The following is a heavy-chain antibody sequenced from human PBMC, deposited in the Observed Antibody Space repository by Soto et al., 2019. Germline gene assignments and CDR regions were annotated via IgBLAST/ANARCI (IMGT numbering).Heavy chain of an antibody. Sequence: QVQLVQSGAEVKKPGASVKVSCKASGYTFTSYGISWVRQAPGQGLEWMGWISAYNGNTNYAQKLQGRVTMTTDTPTSTAYMELRSLRSDDTAVYYCARDRGSSSWQKGWRSFDIWGQGTMVTVSS. D-gene: IGHD6-13*01. CDR3: ARDRGSSSWQKGWRSFDI. CDR1: GYTFTSYG. J-gene: IGHJ3*02. V-gene: IGHV1-18*01. CDR2: ISAYNGNT.